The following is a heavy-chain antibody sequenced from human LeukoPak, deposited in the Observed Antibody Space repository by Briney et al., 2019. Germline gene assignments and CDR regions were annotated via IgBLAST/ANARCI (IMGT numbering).Heavy chain of an antibody. CDR1: GFTVSSNY. CDR2: IYRGGST. CDR3: ARAMVLGVNPLNYHYYYMVV. Sequence: PGGSLRLSCAASGFTVSSNYMSRVRQAPGKGLEWVSVIYRGGSTYYADSVKGRFTISRDNSKNTLYLQMSSLRAEDTAVYYCARAMVLGVNPLNYHYYYMVVWRKGTTVTVSS. V-gene: IGHV3-53*01. D-gene: IGHD3-10*01. J-gene: IGHJ6*03.